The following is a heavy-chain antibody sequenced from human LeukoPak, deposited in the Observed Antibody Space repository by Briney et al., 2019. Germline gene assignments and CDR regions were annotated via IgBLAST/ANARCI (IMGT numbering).Heavy chain of an antibody. CDR1: GFTFSSYW. D-gene: IGHD6-19*01. V-gene: IGHV3-7*01. CDR3: ARRGSSGWYRAFDI. Sequence: GGSLGLSCAASGFTFSSYWMSWVRQAPGKGLEWVANIKQDGSEKYYVDSVKGRFTISRDNAKNSLYLQMNSLRAEDTAVYYCARRGSSGWYRAFDIWGQGTMVTVSS. CDR2: IKQDGSEK. J-gene: IGHJ3*02.